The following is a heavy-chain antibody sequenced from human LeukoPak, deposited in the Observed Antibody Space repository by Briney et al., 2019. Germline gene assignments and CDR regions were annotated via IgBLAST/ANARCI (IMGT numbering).Heavy chain of an antibody. CDR1: GGSISSGSYY. CDR3: ARDRGQQLARGWFDP. Sequence: SETLSLTCTVSGGSISSGSYYWSWIRQPAGKGLEWIGRIYTSGSTNYNPSLKSRVTISVDTSKNQFSLKLSSVTAADTAVYYCARDRGQQLARGWFDPWGQGTLVTVSS. J-gene: IGHJ5*02. V-gene: IGHV4-61*02. D-gene: IGHD6-13*01. CDR2: IYTSGST.